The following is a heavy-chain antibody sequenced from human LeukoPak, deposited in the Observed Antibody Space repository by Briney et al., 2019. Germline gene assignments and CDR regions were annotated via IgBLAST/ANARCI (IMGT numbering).Heavy chain of an antibody. J-gene: IGHJ4*02. CDR3: ARARIAARPRFDY. CDR1: GFTFSSYG. CDR2: IWYDGSNK. Sequence: GGSLRLSCAASGFTFSSYGMHWVRQAPGKGLEWVAVIWYDGSNKYYADSVKGRFTISGDNSKNTLYLQMNSLRAEDTAVYYCARARIAARPRFDYWGQGTLVTVSS. V-gene: IGHV3-33*01. D-gene: IGHD6-6*01.